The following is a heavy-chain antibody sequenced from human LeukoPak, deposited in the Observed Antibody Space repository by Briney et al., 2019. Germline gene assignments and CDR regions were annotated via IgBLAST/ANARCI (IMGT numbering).Heavy chain of an antibody. Sequence: SETLSLTCAVYGGSFSGYYWSWIRQPPGKGLEWIGEINHSGSTNYNPSLKSRVTISVNTSKNQFSLKLSSVTAADTAVYYCARGRGITMVRGVTYFDYWGQGTLVTVSS. D-gene: IGHD3-10*01. CDR3: ARGRGITMVRGVTYFDY. J-gene: IGHJ4*02. V-gene: IGHV4-34*01. CDR2: INHSGST. CDR1: GGSFSGYY.